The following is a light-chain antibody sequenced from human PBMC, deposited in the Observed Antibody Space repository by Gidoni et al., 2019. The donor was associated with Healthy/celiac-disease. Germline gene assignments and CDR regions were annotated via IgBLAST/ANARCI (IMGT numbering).Light chain of an antibody. Sequence: EIVLTQSPGTLSLSPGERATLSCRASQSVSSSYLAWYQQKPGQAHRLLIYGASSRTTGIPDRFSGSGSGTEFNLTISRLEPEDLAVYYCQQYGSSLTWTFGQGTKVEIK. CDR2: GAS. J-gene: IGKJ1*01. V-gene: IGKV3-20*01. CDR3: QQYGSSLTWT. CDR1: QSVSSSY.